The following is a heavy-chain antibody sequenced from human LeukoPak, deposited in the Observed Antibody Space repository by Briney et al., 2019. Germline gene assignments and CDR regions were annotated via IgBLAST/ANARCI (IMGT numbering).Heavy chain of an antibody. D-gene: IGHD3-22*01. V-gene: IGHV3-30*04. CDR3: AKDHLDYYDSSGYYYFFDGLTYDY. J-gene: IGHJ4*02. Sequence: GGSLRLSCAASGFTFSSYAMHWVRQAPGKGLEWVAVISYDGSNKYYADSVKGGFTISRDNSKNTLYLQMNSLRAEDTAVYYCAKDHLDYYDSSGYYYFFDGLTYDYWGQGTLVTVSS. CDR2: ISYDGSNK. CDR1: GFTFSSYA.